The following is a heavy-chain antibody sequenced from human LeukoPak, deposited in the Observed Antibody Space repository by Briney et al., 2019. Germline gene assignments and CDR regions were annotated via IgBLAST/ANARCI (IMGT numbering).Heavy chain of an antibody. V-gene: IGHV3-21*01. CDR1: GFTFSSYN. CDR3: ARASSSWYSKY. CDR2: ISSSTSYI. J-gene: IGHJ4*02. D-gene: IGHD6-13*01. Sequence: GGSLRLSCAASGFTFSSYNMNWVRQAPGKGLEWVSSISSSTSYIYYADSVKGRFTISRDNAKNSLYLQMNSLRAEDTAVYYYARASSSWYSKYWGQGTLVTVSS.